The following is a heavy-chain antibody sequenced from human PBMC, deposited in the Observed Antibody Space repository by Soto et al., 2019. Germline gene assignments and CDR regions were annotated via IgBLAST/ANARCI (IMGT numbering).Heavy chain of an antibody. CDR3: ASRPYSYGPFDY. Sequence: SVKVSCKASGGTFSSYAISWVRQAPGQGLEWMGGIIPIFGTANHAQKFQGRVTITADESTSTAYMELSSLRSEDTAVYYCASRPYSYGPFDYWGQGTLVTVSS. V-gene: IGHV1-69*13. D-gene: IGHD5-18*01. CDR2: IIPIFGTA. J-gene: IGHJ4*02. CDR1: GGTFSSYA.